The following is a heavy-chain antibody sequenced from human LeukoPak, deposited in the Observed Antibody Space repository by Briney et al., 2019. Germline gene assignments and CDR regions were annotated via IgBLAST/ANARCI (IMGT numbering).Heavy chain of an antibody. CDR3: ARLAIRYYDILTGYLKFDY. J-gene: IGHJ4*02. D-gene: IGHD3-9*01. CDR1: GFTFSSYS. Sequence: GGSLRLSCAASGFTFSSYSMNWVRQAPGKGLEWVSSISSSSSYIYYADSVKGRFTISRDNAKNSLYLQMNSLRAEDTAVYYCARLAIRYYDILTGYLKFDYWGQGTLVTVSS. CDR2: ISSSSSYI. V-gene: IGHV3-21*01.